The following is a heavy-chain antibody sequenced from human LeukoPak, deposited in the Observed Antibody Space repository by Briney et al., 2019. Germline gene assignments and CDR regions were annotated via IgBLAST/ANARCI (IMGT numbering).Heavy chain of an antibody. D-gene: IGHD3-10*01. CDR3: ARDSYAMVRGVIPYYGMDV. V-gene: IGHV1-69*13. CDR1: GGTFISYA. J-gene: IGHJ6*04. CDR2: IIPIFGTA. Sequence: ASVKVSCKASGGTFISYAISWVRQAPGKGLEWMGGIIPIFGTANYPQKFQGRVTITADESTSTAYMELSSLRSEDTAVYYCARDSYAMVRGVIPYYGMDVWGKGTTVTVSS.